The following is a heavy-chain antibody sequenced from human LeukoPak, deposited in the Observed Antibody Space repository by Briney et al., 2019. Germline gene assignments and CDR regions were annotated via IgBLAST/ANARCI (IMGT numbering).Heavy chain of an antibody. CDR1: GGSLSSYY. CDR2: IYYSGST. D-gene: IGHD2-15*01. J-gene: IGHJ5*02. Sequence: SETLSLTCTVSGGSLSSYYWSWIRQPPGKGLEWIGYIYYSGSTNYNPSLKSRVTISVDTSKNQFSLKLSSVTAADTAVYYCAKLGYCSGGSCYWFDPWGQGTLVTVSS. CDR3: AKLGYCSGGSCYWFDP. V-gene: IGHV4-59*01.